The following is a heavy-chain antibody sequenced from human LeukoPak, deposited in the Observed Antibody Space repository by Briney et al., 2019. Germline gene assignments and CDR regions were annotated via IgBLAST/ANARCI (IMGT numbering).Heavy chain of an antibody. CDR1: GFTVSTNY. Sequence: GGSLRLSCAASGFTVSTNYMSWVRRAPGKGLEWVAVIYSSGSTYYADSVKGRFTIFGDNSKNTLYLQMNSLRAEDTAVYYCARDGGLAPYSSSTPFDYWGQGTLVTVSS. V-gene: IGHV3-66*03. J-gene: IGHJ4*02. D-gene: IGHD6-6*01. CDR3: ARDGGLAPYSSSTPFDY. CDR2: IYSSGST.